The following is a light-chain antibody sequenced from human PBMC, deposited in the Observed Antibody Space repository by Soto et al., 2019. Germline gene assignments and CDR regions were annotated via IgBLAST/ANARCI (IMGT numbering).Light chain of an antibody. J-gene: IGKJ2*01. CDR3: QQYDTSPPLYT. Sequence: EVVLTQSPGTLSLSPGERATLSCRASQTVDSTYLSWYQQKPGQAPRLLIYRASSRAAGVPDRFSGSRSGTDFTLTIRKRDPEDFAVYYCQQYDTSPPLYTFFQGTKLEIK. V-gene: IGKV3-20*01. CDR1: QTVDSTY. CDR2: RAS.